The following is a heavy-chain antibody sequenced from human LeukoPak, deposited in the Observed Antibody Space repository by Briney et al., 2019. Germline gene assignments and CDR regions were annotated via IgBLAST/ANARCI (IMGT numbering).Heavy chain of an antibody. CDR3: AREVRIDPGWFDP. CDR2: IYYSGST. CDR1: GGSISSHY. Sequence: SETLSLTCTVPGGSISSHYWSWIRQPPGKGLEWIGYIYYSGSTNYNPSLKSRVTISVDTSKNQFSLKLSSVTAADTAVYYCAREVRIDPGWFDPWGQGTLVTVSS. J-gene: IGHJ5*02. D-gene: IGHD2-15*01. V-gene: IGHV4-59*11.